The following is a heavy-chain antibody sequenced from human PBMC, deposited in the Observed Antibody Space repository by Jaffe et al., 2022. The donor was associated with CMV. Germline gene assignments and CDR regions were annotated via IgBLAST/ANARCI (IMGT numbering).Heavy chain of an antibody. Sequence: EVQLVQSGGGLVQPGGSLRLSCAASGFTFSNHWIHWVRQAPGKGLVWLSNSDRNVAHIFTVDSLKGRVTISSDNAKNTLYLQVNNLSAEDTAVYYCATFVGGRFDPWGQGTLVTVSS. CDR2: SDRNVAHI. CDR3: ATFVGGRFDP. CDR1: GFTFSNHW. J-gene: IGHJ5*02. V-gene: IGHV3-74*01. D-gene: IGHD3-3*02.